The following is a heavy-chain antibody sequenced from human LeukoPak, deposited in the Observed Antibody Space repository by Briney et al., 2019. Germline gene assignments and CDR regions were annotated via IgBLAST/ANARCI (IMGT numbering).Heavy chain of an antibody. CDR3: AKPYSSGWYGDFQH. CDR1: GFSVSEHY. V-gene: IGHV3-30*18. D-gene: IGHD6-19*01. J-gene: IGHJ1*01. Sequence: GGSLRLSCAASGFSVSEHYVNWVRQAPGKGLEWVALISSDGSDKYYADSVKGRFTISRDNSKNTLYLQMNSLRAEDTSVYYCAKPYSSGWYGDFQHWGQGTLVTVSS. CDR2: ISSDGSDK.